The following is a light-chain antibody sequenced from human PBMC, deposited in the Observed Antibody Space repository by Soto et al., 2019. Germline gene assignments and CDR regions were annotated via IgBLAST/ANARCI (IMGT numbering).Light chain of an antibody. J-gene: IGKJ1*01. CDR2: GAS. V-gene: IGKV1-8*01. Sequence: AIRMTQSPSSFSASTGDRVTITCRASQDIISYVAWYQQKLGKAPKLLIYGASTLQSGVPSRFSGSGSGTEFTLTISSLQPDDFANYYCQQYNSYSPEWTFGQGTKVDIK. CDR3: QQYNSYSPEWT. CDR1: QDIISY.